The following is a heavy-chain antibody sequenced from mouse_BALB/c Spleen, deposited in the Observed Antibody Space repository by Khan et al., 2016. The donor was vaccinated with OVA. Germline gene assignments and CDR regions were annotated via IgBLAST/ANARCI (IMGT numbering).Heavy chain of an antibody. Sequence: EVELVESGGGLVKPGGSLKLSCAASGFTFSSYAMSWVRQTPEKRLEWVATISSGDTYTYYPDSVKGRFTISRDNAKNTLYLQMSSLMSEDTAMYYCAGPSITTVVATSYWFFDVWGAGTTVTVST. V-gene: IGHV5-9-3*01. CDR3: AGPSITTVVATSYWFFDV. CDR1: GFTFSSYA. J-gene: IGHJ1*01. CDR2: ISSGDTYT. D-gene: IGHD1-1*01.